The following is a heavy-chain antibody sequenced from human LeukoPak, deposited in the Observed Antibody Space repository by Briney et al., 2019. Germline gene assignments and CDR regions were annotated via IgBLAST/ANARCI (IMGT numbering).Heavy chain of an antibody. D-gene: IGHD3-22*01. Sequence: NPSETLSLTCAVYGGSFSGYYWSWIRQPPGKVLEWIGEINHSGSTNYNPSLKSRVTISVDTSKNQFSLKLSSVTAADTAVYYCAGYYYDSSGYYWFDPWGQGTLVTVSS. CDR3: AGYYYDSSGYYWFDP. CDR2: INHSGST. V-gene: IGHV4-34*01. J-gene: IGHJ5*02. CDR1: GGSFSGYY.